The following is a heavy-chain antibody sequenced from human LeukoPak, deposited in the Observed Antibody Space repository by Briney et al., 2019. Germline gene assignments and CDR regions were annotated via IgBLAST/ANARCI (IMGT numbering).Heavy chain of an antibody. D-gene: IGHD4-23*01. CDR2: IYHSGST. CDR3: ARTNGDNDAFDI. V-gene: IGHV4-59*12. CDR1: AGSINNYY. Sequence: SETLSLTCTVSAGSINNYYWSWIRQPPGKGLEWIGYIYHSGSTYYTPSLKSRVTISVDRSKNQFSLKLNSVTAADTAVYYCARTNGDNDAFDIWGQGTMVTVSS. J-gene: IGHJ3*02.